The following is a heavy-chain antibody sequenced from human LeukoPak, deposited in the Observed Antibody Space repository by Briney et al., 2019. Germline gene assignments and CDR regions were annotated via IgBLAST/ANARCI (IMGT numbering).Heavy chain of an antibody. CDR1: GYTFTTYA. D-gene: IGHD3-16*01. CDR3: ARDSAFWGSLNYFDP. Sequence: VASVKVSCKASGYTFTTYALNWVRQAPGQGLEWMGWINPNSGGTKYAQKFQGRVTMTRDTSISTAYMELSSLRSDDTAVYYCARDSAFWGSLNYFDPWGQGTRVTVSS. J-gene: IGHJ5*02. CDR2: INPNSGGT. V-gene: IGHV1-2*02.